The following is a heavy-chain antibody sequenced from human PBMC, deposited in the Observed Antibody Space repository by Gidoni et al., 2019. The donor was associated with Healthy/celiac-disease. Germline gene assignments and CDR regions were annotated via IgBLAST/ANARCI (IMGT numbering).Heavy chain of an antibody. V-gene: IGHV3-30*18. CDR1: GFTFSSYG. CDR2: ISYDGSNK. D-gene: IGHD3-9*01. CDR3: AKESRTYYDILTGHPFDY. J-gene: IGHJ4*02. Sequence: QVQLVESGGGVVQPGRSLRLSCAASGFTFSSYGMHWVRQAPGKGLEWVAVISYDGSNKYYADSVKGRFTISRDNSKNTLYLQMNSLRAEDTAVYYCAKESRTYYDILTGHPFDYWGQGTLVTVSS.